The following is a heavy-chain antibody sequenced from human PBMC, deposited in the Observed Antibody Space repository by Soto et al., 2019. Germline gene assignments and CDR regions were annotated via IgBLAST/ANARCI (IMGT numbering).Heavy chain of an antibody. CDR2: ISSDRSNI. CDR1: RFTFSSYN. D-gene: IGHD3-3*01. Sequence: EVQLVESGGGLVKPGGYLRLSCAASRFTFSSYNMNWVRQAPGKGLEWVSCISSDRSNIHYADSVKGRFTTSRDNARNSLYLQMNSLRAEDTAGYYWARDDMLMIIGVIEHFFAMAVWGQGTTVTVSS. J-gene: IGHJ6*02. V-gene: IGHV3-21*02. CDR3: ARDDMLMIIGVIEHFFAMAV.